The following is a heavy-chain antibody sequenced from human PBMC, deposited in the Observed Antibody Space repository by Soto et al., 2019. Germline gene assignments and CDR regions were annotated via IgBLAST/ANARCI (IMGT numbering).Heavy chain of an antibody. CDR1: GGSFSSYS. V-gene: IGHV3-21*01. Sequence: ETLSLTCTVSGGSFSSYSMNWVRQAPGKGLEWISSITSGSTYIHYADSVKGRFTISRDNAKNSLYLQMDSLKTEDTAVYFCSRDHNFFDSVWGFDSWGQGTLVTVSS. D-gene: IGHD3-16*01. J-gene: IGHJ5*01. CDR3: SRDHNFFDSVWGFDS. CDR2: ITSGSTYI.